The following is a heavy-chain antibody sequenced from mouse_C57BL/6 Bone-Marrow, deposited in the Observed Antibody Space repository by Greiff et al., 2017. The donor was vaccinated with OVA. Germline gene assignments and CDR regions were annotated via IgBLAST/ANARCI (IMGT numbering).Heavy chain of an antibody. CDR2: INPSNGGT. CDR1: GYTFTSYW. V-gene: IGHV1-53*01. Sequence: VKLQQPGTELVKPGASVKLSCKASGYTFTSYWMHWVKQRPGQGLEWIGNINPSNGGTNYNEKFKSKATLTVDKSSSTAYMQLSSLTSEDSAVYDCAWGTTVQSWVVFDYWGQGTTLTVSS. CDR3: AWGTTVQSWVVFDY. D-gene: IGHD1-1*01. J-gene: IGHJ2*01.